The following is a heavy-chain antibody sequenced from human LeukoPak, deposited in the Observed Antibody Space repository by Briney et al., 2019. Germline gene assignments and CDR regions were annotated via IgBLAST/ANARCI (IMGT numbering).Heavy chain of an antibody. J-gene: IGHJ5*02. V-gene: IGHV4-4*07. CDR1: GGSISSYY. CDR2: IYTSGST. Sequence: SETLSLTCTVSGGSISSYYWSWIRQPAGKGLEWIGRIYTSGSTNYNPSLKSRVTMSVDTSKNQFSLKLSSVTAADTAVHYCARLYDYVWGSYRHNWFDPWGQGTLVTVSS. D-gene: IGHD3-16*02. CDR3: ARLYDYVWGSYRHNWFDP.